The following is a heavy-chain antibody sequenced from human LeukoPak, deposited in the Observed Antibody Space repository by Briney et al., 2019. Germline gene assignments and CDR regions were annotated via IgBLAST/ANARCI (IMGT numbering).Heavy chain of an antibody. CDR3: AKWVVQGASPHRRPGIGFDP. Sequence: GGSLRLSCAASGFTFSSYAMSWVRQAPGKGLEWVSAISGSGGSTYYPDSVKGRFTISRDNSKNTLYLQMNSLRAEDTTVYYCAKWVVQGASPHRRPGIGFDPWGQGTLVTVSS. CDR1: GFTFSSYA. D-gene: IGHD3-10*01. J-gene: IGHJ5*02. CDR2: ISGSGGST. V-gene: IGHV3-23*01.